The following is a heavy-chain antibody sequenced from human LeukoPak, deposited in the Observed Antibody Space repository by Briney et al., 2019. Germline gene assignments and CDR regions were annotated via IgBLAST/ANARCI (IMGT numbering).Heavy chain of an antibody. CDR3: AKSLYSGYDFDYYGMDV. V-gene: IGHV3-30*02. J-gene: IGHJ6*02. D-gene: IGHD5-12*01. CDR1: GFTFSSYG. CDR2: IWYDGSNK. Sequence: GGSPRLSCAASGFTFSSYGMPWVRQAPGKGLEWVAVIWYDGSNKYYADSVKGRFTISRDNSKNTLYLQMNSLRAEDTAVYYCAKSLYSGYDFDYYGMDVWGQGTTVTVSS.